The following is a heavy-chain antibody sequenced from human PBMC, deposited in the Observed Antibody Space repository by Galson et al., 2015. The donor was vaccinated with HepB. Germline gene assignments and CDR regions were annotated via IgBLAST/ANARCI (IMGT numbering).Heavy chain of an antibody. CDR1: GFTFSSYW. CDR3: ARGWGQIVGATVDY. D-gene: IGHD1-26*01. V-gene: IGHV3-7*03. CDR2: IKQDGNNI. J-gene: IGHJ4*02. Sequence: SLRLSCAASGFTFSSYWMTWVRQAPGKGLEWVANIKQDGNNIYYVDSVKGRFTISRDNAKNALYLQMSSLRAEDTAVYYCARGWGQIVGATVDYWGQGILVTVSS.